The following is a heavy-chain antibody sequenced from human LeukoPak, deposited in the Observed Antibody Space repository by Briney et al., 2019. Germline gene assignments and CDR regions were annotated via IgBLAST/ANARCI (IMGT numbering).Heavy chain of an antibody. J-gene: IGHJ4*02. D-gene: IGHD2-15*01. CDR3: TTIRGFCSGRSCLGY. CDR1: GFTFSSYW. CDR2: INNDGRST. Sequence: GGSLRLSCAASGFTFSSYWMHWVRQAPGKGLVGVSRINNDGRSTNYADSVKGRFTISRDNAKNTLYLQMNSLKSEDTAVYYCTTIRGFCSGRSCLGYWGQGTLVTVSS. V-gene: IGHV3-74*01.